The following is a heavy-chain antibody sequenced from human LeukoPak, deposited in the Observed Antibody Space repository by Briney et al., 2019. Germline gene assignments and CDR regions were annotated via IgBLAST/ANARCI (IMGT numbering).Heavy chain of an antibody. CDR2: ISYDGSNK. CDR1: GFTFSSYA. Sequence: QPGRSLRLSCAASGFTFSSYAMHWVRQAPGKGLEWVAVISYDGSNKYYADSVKGRLTISRDNSKNTLYLQMNSLRAEDTAVYYCARSGEDIVVVPAAPYYYYYMDVWGKGTTVTVSS. D-gene: IGHD2-2*01. V-gene: IGHV3-30-3*01. J-gene: IGHJ6*03. CDR3: ARSGEDIVVVPAAPYYYYYMDV.